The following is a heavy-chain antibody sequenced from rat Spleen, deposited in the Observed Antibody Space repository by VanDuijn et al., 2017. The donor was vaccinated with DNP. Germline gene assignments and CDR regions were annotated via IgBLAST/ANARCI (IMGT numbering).Heavy chain of an antibody. V-gene: IGHV5-7*01. CDR1: GFSFRNYY. D-gene: IGHD3-1*01. CDR2: ISYDGSST. CDR3: ARGSTSIYWYFDF. J-gene: IGHJ1*01. Sequence: EVQLVESGGGLVQPGRSLKLSCAASGFSFRNYYMAWVRQTPKKGLEWVATISYDGSSTYYRDSVKGRFTISRDDAKSGLYLQMNSLKSEDTATYYCARGSTSIYWYFDFWGPGTMVTVSS.